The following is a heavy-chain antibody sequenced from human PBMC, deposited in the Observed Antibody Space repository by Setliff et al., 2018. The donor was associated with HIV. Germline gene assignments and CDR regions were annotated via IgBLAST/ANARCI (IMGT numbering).Heavy chain of an antibody. CDR3: ARTRSGGSSVYYYYYMDV. CDR1: GYTSTSYD. V-gene: IGHV1-8*01. D-gene: IGHD2-15*01. Sequence: ASVKVSCKASGYTSTSYDINWVRQATGQGLEWMGWMNPDSGNTGSAQNFQGRLTITWNTSISTAYMELGSLGFDDTGVYFCARTRSGGSSVYYYYYMDVWGQGTAVTVSS. J-gene: IGHJ6*03. CDR2: MNPDSGNT.